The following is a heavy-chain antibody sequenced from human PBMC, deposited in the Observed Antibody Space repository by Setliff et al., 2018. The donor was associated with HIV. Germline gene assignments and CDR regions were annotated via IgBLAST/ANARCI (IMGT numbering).Heavy chain of an antibody. CDR2: ISGSGDTT. J-gene: IGHJ4*02. V-gene: IGHV3-23*01. CDR1: GFIFSNYF. CDR3: ARGSDWYLDS. D-gene: IGHD3-9*01. Sequence: GGSLRLSCATSGFIFSNYFITWVRQAPGKGLEWVSAISGSGDTTYYSDSVKGRFTISRDNSKSRLYLQMNTLRAEDTAIYYCARGSDWYLDSWGQGTLVTVSS.